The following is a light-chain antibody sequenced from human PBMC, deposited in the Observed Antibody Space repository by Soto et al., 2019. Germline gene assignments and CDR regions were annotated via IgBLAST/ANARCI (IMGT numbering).Light chain of an antibody. Sequence: QAVVTQPPSVSGAPGQRVTISCTGSSSNIGAGYDVHWYQQLPGTAPKLLIYCNSNRPSGVPDRFSGSKSGTSASLAITGLQAEDEAGYYCQSYDSSLSGSVFGGGTKLTVL. V-gene: IGLV1-40*01. J-gene: IGLJ3*02. CDR2: CNS. CDR1: SSNIGAGYD. CDR3: QSYDSSLSGSV.